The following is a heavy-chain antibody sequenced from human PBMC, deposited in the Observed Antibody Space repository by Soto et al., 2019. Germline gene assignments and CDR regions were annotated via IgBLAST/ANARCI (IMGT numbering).Heavy chain of an antibody. CDR1: GFTLNTYW. Sequence: GGALRLSCAASGFTLNTYWITWVRQDPGKGLEWVANIKQDGNEKYYVDSVKGRFTISRDNAKNSVSLQMNSLRAEDTAVYYCARTGTTHYLGQGTLVTVSS. CDR3: ARTGTTHY. D-gene: IGHD1-1*01. CDR2: IKQDGNEK. V-gene: IGHV3-7*05. J-gene: IGHJ4*02.